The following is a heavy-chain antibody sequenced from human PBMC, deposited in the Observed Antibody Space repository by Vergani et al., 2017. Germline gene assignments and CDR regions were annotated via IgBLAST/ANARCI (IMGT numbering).Heavy chain of an antibody. CDR2: IYSGGST. Sequence: EVQLVETGGGLIQPGGSLRLSCAASGFTVSSNYMSWVRQAPGKGLEWVSVIYSGGSTYYADSVKGRFTISRDNSKNTLYLQMNSLRAEDTAVYYCASPYYYDSSGYPLGYWGQGTLVTVSS. J-gene: IGHJ4*02. CDR1: GFTVSSNY. V-gene: IGHV3-53*02. CDR3: ASPYYYDSSGYPLGY. D-gene: IGHD3-22*01.